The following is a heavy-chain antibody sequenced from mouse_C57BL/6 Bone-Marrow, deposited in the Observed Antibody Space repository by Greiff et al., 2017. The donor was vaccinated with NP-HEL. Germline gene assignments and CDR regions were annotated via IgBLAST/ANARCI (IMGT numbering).Heavy chain of an antibody. D-gene: IGHD1-1*01. Sequence: QVQLQQSGPGLVAPSQSLSITCTVSGFSLTSYGVHWVRQPPGKGLEWLVVIWSDGSTTYNSALKSRLSISKDNSKSQVFLKMNSLQTDDTAMYYCARQNYCSSYDYAMDYWGQGTSVTVSS. J-gene: IGHJ4*01. CDR2: IWSDGST. CDR1: GFSLTSYG. CDR3: ARQNYCSSYDYAMDY. V-gene: IGHV2-6-1*01.